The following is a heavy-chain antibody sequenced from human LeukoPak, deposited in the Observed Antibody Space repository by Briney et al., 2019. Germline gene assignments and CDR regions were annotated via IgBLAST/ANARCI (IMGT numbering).Heavy chain of an antibody. CDR2: ISAYNGNT. J-gene: IGHJ3*02. Sequence: ASVKVSCKASGYSFTSYGISWVRHAPGQGLEWMGWISAYNGNTNYAQKLQRRVTMTTDTSTSTAYMELRSLRSDDTAVYYCARAPYDILTGYSFDDAFDIWGQGTMVTVSS. D-gene: IGHD3-9*01. V-gene: IGHV1-18*01. CDR1: GYSFTSYG. CDR3: ARAPYDILTGYSFDDAFDI.